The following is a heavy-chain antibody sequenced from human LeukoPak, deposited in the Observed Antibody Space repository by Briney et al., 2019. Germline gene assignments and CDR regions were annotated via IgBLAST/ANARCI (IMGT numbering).Heavy chain of an antibody. CDR3: ARLRGFGVITAYYYAMDV. CDR1: GGSISSYY. D-gene: IGHD3-3*01. CDR2: IYSSGCT. Sequence: PSETLSLTCTVSGGSISSYYWSWIRQPPGKGLEWIGYIYSSGCTNYNPSLKSRVTISLDTSKSQFSLKLSSVTAADTAVYYCARLRGFGVITAYYYAMDVWGQGTTVTVSS. J-gene: IGHJ6*02. V-gene: IGHV4-59*08.